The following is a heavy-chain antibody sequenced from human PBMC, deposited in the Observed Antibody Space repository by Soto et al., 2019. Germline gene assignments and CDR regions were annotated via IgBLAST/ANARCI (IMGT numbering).Heavy chain of an antibody. CDR3: ARVMLTTVTTPFDY. CDR2: ISSSSSYI. J-gene: IGHJ4*02. Sequence: GGSLRLSCAASGFTFSSYSMNWVRQAPGKGLEWVSSISSSSSYIYYADSVKGRFTISRDNAKNSLYLQMNSLRAEDTAVYYCARVMLTTVTTPFDYWGQGTLVTVSS. D-gene: IGHD4-4*01. CDR1: GFTFSSYS. V-gene: IGHV3-21*01.